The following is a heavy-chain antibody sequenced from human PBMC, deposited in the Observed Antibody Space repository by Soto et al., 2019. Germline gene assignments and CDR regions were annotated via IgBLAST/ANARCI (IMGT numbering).Heavy chain of an antibody. Sequence: PSETLSLTCTVSGGSISSGDYYWSWIRQPPGKGLEWIGYIYYSGSTYYNPSLKSRVTISVDTSKNQFSLKLSSVTAADTAVYYCGRGGDITSCEVVNYGMDVWGQGTTVTVSS. J-gene: IGHJ6*02. CDR2: IYYSGST. V-gene: IGHV4-30-4*01. CDR3: GRGGDITSCEVVNYGMDV. CDR1: GGSISSGDYY. D-gene: IGHD3-3*01.